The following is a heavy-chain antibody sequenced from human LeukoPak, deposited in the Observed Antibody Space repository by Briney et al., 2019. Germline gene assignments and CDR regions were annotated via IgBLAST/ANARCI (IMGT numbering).Heavy chain of an antibody. CDR3: ARAWQAITYYYDSSGHPDF. CDR2: ISPYNGNT. CDR1: GYTFTTYG. V-gene: IGHV1-18*01. D-gene: IGHD3-22*01. J-gene: IGHJ4*02. Sequence: ASVKVSCKASGYTFTTYGISWVRQAPGQGLEWMGWISPYNGNTNYAQNLQGRVTMTTDTSTSTAYMELRSLRSDDTAVYYCARAWQAITYYYDSSGHPDFWGQGTLITVSS.